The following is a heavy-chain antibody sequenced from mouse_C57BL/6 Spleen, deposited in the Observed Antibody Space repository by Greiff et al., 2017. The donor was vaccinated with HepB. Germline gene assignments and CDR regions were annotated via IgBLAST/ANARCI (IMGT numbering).Heavy chain of an antibody. J-gene: IGHJ1*03. D-gene: IGHD1-1*01. CDR1: GYTFTSYW. CDR2: IHPNSGST. V-gene: IGHV1-64*01. Sequence: QVQLQQPGAELVKPGASVKLSCKASGYTFTSYWMHWVKQRPGQGLEWIGMIHPNSGSTNYNEKFKSKATLTVDKSSSTAYMQLSSLTSEDSAVYYCARKDYCGSSPYWYFDVWGTGTTVTVSS. CDR3: ARKDYCGSSPYWYFDV.